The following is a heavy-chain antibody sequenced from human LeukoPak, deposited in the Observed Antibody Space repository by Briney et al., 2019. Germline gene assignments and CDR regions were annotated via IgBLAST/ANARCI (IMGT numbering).Heavy chain of an antibody. J-gene: IGHJ4*02. V-gene: IGHV4-39*01. D-gene: IGHD1-1*01. Sequence: SETLSLTCTVSGGTIGSSSYYWGWIRQPPGEGLEWIGSIHYSGNTYYNPSLKSRVTISVDTSKNQFSLKLSSVTAADTAIYYWASRVRWNYYFDDWGQGTLVTVSA. CDR1: GGTIGSSSYY. CDR3: ASRVRWNYYFDD. CDR2: IHYSGNT.